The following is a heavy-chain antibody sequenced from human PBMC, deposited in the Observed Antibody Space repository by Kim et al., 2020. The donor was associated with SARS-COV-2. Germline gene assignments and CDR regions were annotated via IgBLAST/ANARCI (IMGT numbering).Heavy chain of an antibody. J-gene: IGHJ4*02. CDR3: AREVAAAGAFGY. D-gene: IGHD6-13*01. V-gene: IGHV1-18*01. Sequence: NYAQKLQGRVTMTTDTSTSTAYMELRSLRSDDTAVYYCAREVAAAGAFGYWGQGTLVTVSS.